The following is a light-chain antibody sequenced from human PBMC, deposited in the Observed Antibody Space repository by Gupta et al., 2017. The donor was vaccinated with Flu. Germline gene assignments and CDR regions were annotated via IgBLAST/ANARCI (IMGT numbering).Light chain of an antibody. J-gene: IGKJ3*01. Sequence: DVVITQSSLSLPVTPGQPATISCKSSKSPVHRNGHTHVNWFYQRPGQSPRRLMYKVSNRASGVPDRFSGSGSGTDFTLKISRVEAEDVGVYYCMQCTHSPYFTFGPGTKVDIK. CDR3: MQCTHSPYFT. V-gene: IGKV2-30*02. CDR1: KSPVHRNGHTH. CDR2: KVS.